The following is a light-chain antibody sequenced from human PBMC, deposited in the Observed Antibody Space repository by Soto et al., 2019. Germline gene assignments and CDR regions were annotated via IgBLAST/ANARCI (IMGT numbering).Light chain of an antibody. CDR3: QQDGISPQT. CDR1: QSVSSSY. CDR2: GAS. J-gene: IGKJ1*01. V-gene: IGKV3-20*01. Sequence: EIVLTQYTGTLSLSPGERSTLSCRASQSVSSSYLAWYQQKPGQAPRLLIYGASSRATGIPDRFSGSGSGTDFTLTISRLEPEDFTVYYCQQDGISPQTFCQVSKVDIK.